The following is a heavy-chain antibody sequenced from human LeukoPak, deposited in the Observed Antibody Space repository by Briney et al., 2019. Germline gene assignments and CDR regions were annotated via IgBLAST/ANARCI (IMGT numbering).Heavy chain of an antibody. J-gene: IGHJ3*01. D-gene: IGHD3-3*01. CDR1: GGSISSYY. CDR2: IYYSGST. Sequence: PSETLSLTCTVSGGSISSYYWSWLRQPPGEGLEWIGYIYYSGSTNYNPSLKSRVTISVDTSKNQFSLRLSSVTAADTAVYYCAKGPDEWYTFELWGQGTMVTVSS. V-gene: IGHV4-59*12. CDR3: AKGPDEWYTFEL.